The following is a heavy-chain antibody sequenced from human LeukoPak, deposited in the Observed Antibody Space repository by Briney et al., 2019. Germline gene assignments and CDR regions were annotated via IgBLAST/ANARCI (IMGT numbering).Heavy chain of an antibody. CDR1: GYRFTTYW. Sequence: GESLKISCKGSGYRFTTYWIGWVRQMPRKGLEWMGIISPGDSDTRYSPSFQGQVTISADKSISTAYLQWSSLKASDTAMYYCASCFGDDFNAFDIWGQGTMVTVSS. D-gene: IGHD3-10*01. CDR3: ASCFGDDFNAFDI. V-gene: IGHV5-51*01. J-gene: IGHJ3*02. CDR2: ISPGDSDT.